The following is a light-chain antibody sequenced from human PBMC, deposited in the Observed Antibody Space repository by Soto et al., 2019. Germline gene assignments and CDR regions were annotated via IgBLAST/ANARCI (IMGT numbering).Light chain of an antibody. CDR3: QHYNSYSEA. Sequence: DIQMTQSPSSVSASVGDRVTITCQASQDVSNYLNWYQQKPGKAPKLLIYKASTLKSGVPSRFSGSGSGTEFTLTISSLQPDDFATYYCQHYNSYSEAFGQGTKVDIK. CDR1: QDVSNY. J-gene: IGKJ1*01. CDR2: KAS. V-gene: IGKV1-5*03.